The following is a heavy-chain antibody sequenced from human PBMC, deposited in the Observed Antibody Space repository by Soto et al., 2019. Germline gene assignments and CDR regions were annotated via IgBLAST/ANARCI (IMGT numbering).Heavy chain of an antibody. CDR3: ARDSHGSGSYYKLYYYYYGMDV. Sequence: ASVKVSCKASGCTFTSYVINWVRQATAQELEWMGWMNPNSGTANYAQKFQGRVTMTADESTSTAYMELSSLRSEDTAVYYCARDSHGSGSYYKLYYYYYGMDVWGQGTTVTVSS. CDR1: GCTFTSYV. D-gene: IGHD3-10*01. V-gene: IGHV1-69*13. CDR2: MNPNSGTA. J-gene: IGHJ6*02.